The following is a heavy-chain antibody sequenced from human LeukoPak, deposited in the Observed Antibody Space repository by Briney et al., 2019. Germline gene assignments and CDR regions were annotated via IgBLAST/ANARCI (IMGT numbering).Heavy chain of an antibody. D-gene: IGHD1-14*01. CDR3: ARDRLSTIGSPGRYGMDV. V-gene: IGHV1-2*04. CDR1: GYTFTSYD. CDR2: INPNSGGT. Sequence: ASVKVSCKASGYTFTSYDINWVRQATGQGLEWMGWINPNSGGTNYAQKFQGWVTMTRDTSISTAYMELSRLRSDDTAVYYCARDRLSTIGSPGRYGMDVWGQGTTVTVSS. J-gene: IGHJ6*02.